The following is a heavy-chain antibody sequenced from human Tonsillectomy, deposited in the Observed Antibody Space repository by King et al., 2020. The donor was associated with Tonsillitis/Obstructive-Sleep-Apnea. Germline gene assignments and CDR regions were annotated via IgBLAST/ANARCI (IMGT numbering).Heavy chain of an antibody. CDR2: INHSGST. CDR1: GGSFSDYY. CDR3: AIAPFYSYEILTGYLNWFDP. V-gene: IGHV4-34*01. Sequence: VQLQQWGAGLLKPSETLSLTCAVYGGSFSDYYWSWIRQPPGKGLEWIGEINHSGSTNYNPSLKSRVTISADTSKNQFSLKLSSVAAADTAVYYCAIAPFYSYEILTGYLNWFDPWGQGSLVTVSS. D-gene: IGHD3-9*01. J-gene: IGHJ5*02.